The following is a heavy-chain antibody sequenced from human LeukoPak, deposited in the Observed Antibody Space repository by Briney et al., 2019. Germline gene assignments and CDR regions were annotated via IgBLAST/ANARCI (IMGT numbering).Heavy chain of an antibody. CDR3: ARGTKLWLFY. CDR2: IYYSGST. V-gene: IGHV4-39*07. Sequence: SETLSLTCTVSGGSISSSSYYWGWIRQPPGKGLEWIGSIYYSGSTYYNPSLKSRVTISVDTSKNQFSLKLSSVTAADTAVYYCARGTKLWLFYWGQGTLVTVSS. J-gene: IGHJ4*02. D-gene: IGHD5-18*01. CDR1: GGSISSSSYY.